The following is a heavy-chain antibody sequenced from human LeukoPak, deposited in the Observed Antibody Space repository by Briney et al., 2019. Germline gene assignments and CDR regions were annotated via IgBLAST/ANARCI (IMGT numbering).Heavy chain of an antibody. Sequence: ASVKVSCKAFGYTFNDYYMRWMRQAPGQGPEWMGWISPNSGDTNYAQKLQGRVTMTRDTSISTTYMELSRLRFDDTAVYYCARDGSLDVWGQGTTVTVSS. V-gene: IGHV1-2*02. CDR2: ISPNSGDT. CDR3: ARDGSLDV. D-gene: IGHD6-13*01. CDR1: GYTFNDYY. J-gene: IGHJ6*02.